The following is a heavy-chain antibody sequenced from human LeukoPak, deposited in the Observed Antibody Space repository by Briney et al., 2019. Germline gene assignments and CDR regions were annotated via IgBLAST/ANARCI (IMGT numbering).Heavy chain of an antibody. V-gene: IGHV4-34*01. Sequence: SETLSLTCAVYGGSFSGYYWSWIRQPPGKGLEWIGEINHSGSTNYNPSLKSRVTISVDTSKNQFSLKLSSVTAEDTAVYYCAREIRLIRYSYGGNDYWGQGTLVTVSS. D-gene: IGHD5-18*01. CDR2: INHSGST. J-gene: IGHJ4*02. CDR3: AREIRLIRYSYGGNDY. CDR1: GGSFSGYY.